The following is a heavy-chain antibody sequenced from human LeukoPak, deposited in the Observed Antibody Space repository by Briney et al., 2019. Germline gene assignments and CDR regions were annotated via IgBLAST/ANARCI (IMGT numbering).Heavy chain of an antibody. J-gene: IGHJ3*02. V-gene: IGHV1-46*01. CDR1: GYTFTGFY. CDR2: INPSGGST. CDR3: ARVPNYYDSSGYYSDAFDI. D-gene: IGHD3-22*01. Sequence: ASVKVSCKASGYTFTGFYMHWVRQAPGQGLEWMGIINPSGGSTSYAQRFQGRDTMTRDTSTSTVYMELSSLRSEDTAVYYCARVPNYYDSSGYYSDAFDIWGQGTMVTVSS.